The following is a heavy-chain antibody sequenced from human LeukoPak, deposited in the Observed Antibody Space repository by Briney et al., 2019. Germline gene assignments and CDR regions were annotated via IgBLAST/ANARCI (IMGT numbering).Heavy chain of an antibody. V-gene: IGHV3-9*01. CDR1: GFTFDDYA. CDR3: AKDRDYGGDADPAVFDL. CDR2: ISWSSGST. J-gene: IGHJ3*01. D-gene: IGHD4-23*01. Sequence: GRSLRLSCAASGFTFDDYAMHWVRQVPGKGLEWVSGISWSSGSTGYVDSVKGRFTISRDNAKNAQYLQMSSLRPEDTALYYCAKDRDYGGDADPAVFDLWGQGTMVTVSS.